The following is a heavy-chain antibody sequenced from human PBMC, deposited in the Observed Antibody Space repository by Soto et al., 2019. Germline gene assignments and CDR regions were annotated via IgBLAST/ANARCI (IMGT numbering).Heavy chain of an antibody. CDR1: GYTFTSYA. CDR2: INAGNGNT. Sequence: QVQLVQSGAEVKKPGASVKVSCKASGYTFTSYAMHWVRQAPGQRLEWMGWINAGNGNTKYSQKFQGRVTITRDTSASTAYMELSSLSSEDTAVYYCARGGDIVVVPAAARFDYWGQGTLVTVSS. D-gene: IGHD2-2*01. V-gene: IGHV1-3*01. J-gene: IGHJ4*02. CDR3: ARGGDIVVVPAAARFDY.